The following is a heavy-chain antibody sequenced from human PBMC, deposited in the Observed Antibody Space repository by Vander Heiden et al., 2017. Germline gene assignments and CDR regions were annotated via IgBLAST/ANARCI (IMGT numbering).Heavy chain of an antibody. Sequence: EVQLLESGRGLVQPGGSLRLSCAASGFTFSSYAMSWVRQAPGKGLEWVSAISGSGGSTYYADSVKGRFTISRDNSKNTLYLQMNSLRAEDTAVYYCAKGQGAMVRGSRDDYWGQGTLVTVSS. CDR3: AKGQGAMVRGSRDDY. V-gene: IGHV3-23*01. CDR1: GFTFSSYA. J-gene: IGHJ4*02. CDR2: ISGSGGST. D-gene: IGHD3-10*01.